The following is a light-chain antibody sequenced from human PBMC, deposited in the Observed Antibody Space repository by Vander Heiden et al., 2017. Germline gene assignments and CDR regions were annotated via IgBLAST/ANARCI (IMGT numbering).Light chain of an antibody. J-gene: IGLJ1*01. V-gene: IGLV1-36*01. Sequence: QSVLTQPPSVSEAPRQRVTISCSGSSSNIGNNAVNWYQQLPGKAPKLRIVDDDLLPSGVSDRFAGSKSGTSASLHISGLQSEDEAEYYWAARDDRLNGDVVGTGKKVTF. CDR2: DDD. CDR3: AARDDRLNGDV. CDR1: SSNIGNNA.